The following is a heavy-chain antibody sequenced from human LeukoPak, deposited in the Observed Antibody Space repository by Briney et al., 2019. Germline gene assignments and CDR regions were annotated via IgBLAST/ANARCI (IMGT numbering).Heavy chain of an antibody. CDR2: IKQEGSEK. J-gene: IGHJ4*02. V-gene: IGHV3-7*01. CDR1: GFTFSSYW. CDR3: ARDGSWSLPFYY. D-gene: IGHD1-26*01. Sequence: PGGSLRISCAASGFTFSSYWMSWVRQAPGKGLEWVANIKQEGSEKYYVDSVKGRFTISRDNAKNSLYVQMDSLRAEDTAVYHCARDGSWSLPFYYWGQGTLVTVSS.